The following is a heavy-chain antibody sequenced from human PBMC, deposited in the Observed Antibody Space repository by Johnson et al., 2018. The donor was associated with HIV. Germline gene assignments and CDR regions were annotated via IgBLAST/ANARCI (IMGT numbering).Heavy chain of an antibody. J-gene: IGHJ3*02. V-gene: IGHV3-30*02. CDR1: GFTFSSYG. D-gene: IGHD2-15*01. CDR3: AKDRPLYVLHLFGAFDI. Sequence: QVQLVESGGGVVQPGGSLRLSCAASGFTFSSYGMHWVRQAPGKGLEWVAFIRYDGSNKYYADSVTGRFPISRDNSKNTLYLQMNSLRAEDTAVYYCAKDRPLYVLHLFGAFDIWGQGTMVTVSS. CDR2: IRYDGSNK.